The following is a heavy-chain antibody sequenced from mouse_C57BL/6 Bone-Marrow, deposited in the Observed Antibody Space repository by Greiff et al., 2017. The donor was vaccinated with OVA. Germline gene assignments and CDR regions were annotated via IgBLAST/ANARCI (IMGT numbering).Heavy chain of an antibody. V-gene: IGHV1-47*01. CDR2: FHPYNDDT. CDR1: GYTFTTYP. D-gene: IGHD2-4*01. Sequence: QLPPSGPELVKPGASVKMSCKASGYTFTTYPIEWMKQNHGKSLEWIGNFHPYNDDTKYNEKFKGKATLTVEKSSSTVYLELSRLTSDDSAVYYCARGGDYDVSWFAYWGQGTLVTVSA. CDR3: ARGGDYDVSWFAY. J-gene: IGHJ3*01.